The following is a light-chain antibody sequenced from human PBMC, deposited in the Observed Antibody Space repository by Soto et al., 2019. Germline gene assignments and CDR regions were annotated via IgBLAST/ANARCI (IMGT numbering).Light chain of an antibody. CDR3: CSYAGSSTLV. J-gene: IGLJ2*01. V-gene: IGLV2-23*01. Sequence: QSALTPPASVSGSPGQSITISCTGTTSDVGSYNLVSWYQQHPGKDPKLLIYEGTKRPSGVSNRFSGSKSGNTASLTSSGLQAEDEADYYCCSYAGSSTLVFGGGTKVTVL. CDR1: TSDVGSYNL. CDR2: EGT.